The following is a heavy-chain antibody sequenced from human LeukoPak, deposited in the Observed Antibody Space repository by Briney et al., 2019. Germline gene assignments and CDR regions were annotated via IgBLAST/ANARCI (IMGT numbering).Heavy chain of an antibody. CDR3: ARDSDDGRYDSRELDY. CDR1: GGSISSSSYY. D-gene: IGHD3-22*01. CDR2: IYYSGST. J-gene: IGHJ4*02. V-gene: IGHV4-39*07. Sequence: PSETLSLTCTVSGGSISSSSYYWGWIRQPPGKRLEWIGSIYYSGSTYYNPSLKSRVTISVDTSKNQFSLKLSSVTAADTAVYYCARDSDDGRYDSRELDYWGQGTLVTVSS.